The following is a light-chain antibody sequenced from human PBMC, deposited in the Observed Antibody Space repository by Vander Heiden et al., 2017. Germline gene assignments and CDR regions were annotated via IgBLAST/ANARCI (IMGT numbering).Light chain of an antibody. CDR1: HSIMGTY. V-gene: IGKV3-20*01. CDR3: QQYGSTAYT. CDR2: DSS. Sequence: EIVLTQSPGTLSLSPGERAALSCRASHSIMGTYLAWYQQKPGQAPRLLIYDSSSRATGIPDRFSGSVSGTDFTLTISRLEPEDFAVYYCQQYGSTAYTFGQGTKLEIK. J-gene: IGKJ2*01.